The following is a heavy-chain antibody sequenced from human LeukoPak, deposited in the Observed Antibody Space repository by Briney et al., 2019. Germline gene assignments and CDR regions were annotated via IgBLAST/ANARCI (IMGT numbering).Heavy chain of an antibody. Sequence: VASVTVSCTASGYTFTSYAMHWVRQAPGQRLEWMGWINAGNGNTKYSQKFQGRVTITRDTSASTAYMELSSLRSEDTAVYYCARDLRSGWLNWFDPWGQGTLVTVSS. CDR2: INAGNGNT. D-gene: IGHD6-19*01. J-gene: IGHJ5*02. V-gene: IGHV1-3*01. CDR1: GYTFTSYA. CDR3: ARDLRSGWLNWFDP.